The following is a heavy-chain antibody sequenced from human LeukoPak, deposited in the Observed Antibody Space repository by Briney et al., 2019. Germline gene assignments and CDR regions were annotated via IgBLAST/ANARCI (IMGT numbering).Heavy chain of an antibody. CDR1: GFTFDDYG. J-gene: IGHJ4*02. V-gene: IGHV3-20*04. Sequence: RPGGSLRLSCAASGFTFDDYGMSWVRQAPGKGLEWVSGINWNGGSTGYADSVKGRFTISRDNSKNTLYLQMNSLRAEDTAIYYCAKKGCTSISCYNNFWGQGTLVTVSS. CDR3: AKKGCTSISCYNNF. CDR2: INWNGGST. D-gene: IGHD2-2*02.